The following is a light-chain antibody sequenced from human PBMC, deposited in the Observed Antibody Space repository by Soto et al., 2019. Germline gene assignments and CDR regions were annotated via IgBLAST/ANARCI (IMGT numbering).Light chain of an antibody. CDR3: QSYDSNLSVV. J-gene: IGLJ2*01. Sequence: QSVLTQPPSVSGAPGQRVTISCTGSSYNIGAGYDVHWYQQLPGTAPKLLIYGNSNRPSGVPDRFSGSKSGTSASLAITGLQAEDEADYYCQSYDSNLSVVFGGGTKLTVL. V-gene: IGLV1-40*01. CDR1: SYNIGAGYD. CDR2: GNS.